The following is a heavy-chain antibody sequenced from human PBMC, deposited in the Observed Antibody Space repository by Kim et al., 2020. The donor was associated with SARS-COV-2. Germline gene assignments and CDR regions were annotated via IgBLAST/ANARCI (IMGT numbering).Heavy chain of an antibody. J-gene: IGHJ4*02. V-gene: IGHV4-4*02. Sequence: SETLSLTCAVSGGSISSSNWWSWVRQPPGKGLEWIGEIYHSGSTNYNPSLKSRVTISVDKSKNQFSLKLSSVTAADTAVYYCARGQSGWYLGNPARLDYWGQGTLVTVSS. CDR1: GGSISSSNW. CDR2: IYHSGST. CDR3: ARGQSGWYLGNPARLDY. D-gene: IGHD6-19*01.